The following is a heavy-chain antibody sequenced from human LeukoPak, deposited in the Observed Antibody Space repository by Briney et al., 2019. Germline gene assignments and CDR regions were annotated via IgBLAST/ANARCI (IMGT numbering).Heavy chain of an antibody. D-gene: IGHD3-9*01. V-gene: IGHV1-3*01. CDR1: GYTFTSFA. CDR3: ARTAYDILTGEIHNWFDP. J-gene: IGHJ5*02. CDR2: INAGNGNT. Sequence: ASVKVSCKASGYTFTSFAIHWVRQAPGQRLEWMGWINAGNGNTKYSQKFQGRVTITRDTSASTAYMELSSLRSEDTAVYFCARTAYDILTGEIHNWFDPWSQGTLVTVSS.